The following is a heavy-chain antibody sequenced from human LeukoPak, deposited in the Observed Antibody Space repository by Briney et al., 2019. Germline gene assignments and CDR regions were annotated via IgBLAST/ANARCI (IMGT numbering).Heavy chain of an antibody. CDR2: IYYDGNT. Sequence: PSETLSLTCTVSGGSISRYYWSWIRQPPGKGLEWIGYIYYDGNTNYNPSLKSRVTISVDTSKNQFSLKLSSVTAADTAVYYCARPGVGSGRYGAFDIWGQGTMVTVSS. J-gene: IGHJ3*02. CDR1: GGSISRYY. V-gene: IGHV4-59*08. CDR3: ARPGVGSGRYGAFDI. D-gene: IGHD5-18*01.